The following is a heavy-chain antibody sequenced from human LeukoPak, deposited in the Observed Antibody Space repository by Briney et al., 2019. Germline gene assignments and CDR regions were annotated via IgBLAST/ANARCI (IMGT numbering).Heavy chain of an antibody. CDR3: ARDLDQYSGRFGGFGPDF. V-gene: IGHV1-18*01. D-gene: IGHD1-26*01. Sequence: ASVKVSCKASGYTFTNYGINWVRQAPGQGLEWMGWISAYNGNTNYAQKLQGRVTMTTDTSTSTAYMELRSLRSDDTAVYYCARDLDQYSGRFGGFGPDFWGQGTLVTVSS. CDR1: GYTFTNYG. CDR2: ISAYNGNT. J-gene: IGHJ4*02.